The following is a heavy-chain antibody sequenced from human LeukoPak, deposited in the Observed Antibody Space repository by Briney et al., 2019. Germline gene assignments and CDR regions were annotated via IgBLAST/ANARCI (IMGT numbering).Heavy chain of an antibody. CDR1: GGSISSYY. Sequence: PSETLSLTCTVSGGSISSYYWSWIRQPPGKGLEWIGYIYTSGSTNYNPSLKSRVTISVDTSKNQFSLKLSSVTAADTAVYYCARHSSPGLPNTSWFDPWGQGTLVTVSS. V-gene: IGHV4-4*09. CDR3: ARHSSPGLPNTSWFDP. J-gene: IGHJ5*02. D-gene: IGHD1-1*01. CDR2: IYTSGST.